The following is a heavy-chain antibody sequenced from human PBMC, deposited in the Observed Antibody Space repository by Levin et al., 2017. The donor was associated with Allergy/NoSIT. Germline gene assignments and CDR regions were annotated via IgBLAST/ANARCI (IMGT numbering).Heavy chain of an antibody. Sequence: ASVKVSCKGSGYSFTSYWIGWVRQMPGKGLEWMGIIYPGDSDTRYSPSFQGQVTISADKSISTAYLQWSSLKASDTAMYYCARRAHMVRGVIFGFDPWGQGTLVTVSS. CDR3: ARRAHMVRGVIFGFDP. D-gene: IGHD3-10*01. V-gene: IGHV5-51*01. J-gene: IGHJ5*02. CDR1: GYSFTSYW. CDR2: IYPGDSDT.